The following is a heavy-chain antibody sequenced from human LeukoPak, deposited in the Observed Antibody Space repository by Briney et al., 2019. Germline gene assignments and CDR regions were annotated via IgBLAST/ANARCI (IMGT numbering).Heavy chain of an antibody. Sequence: PGGSLRLSCTASGFTFSDYYMSWIRQAPGKGLDWVSYISSSGSTIYYADSVKGRFTISRDNAKNSLYLQMKSLRAEDTAVYYCARDDRWLRRSSDFDYWGQGTLVTVSS. D-gene: IGHD5-12*01. CDR1: GFTFSDYY. CDR2: ISSSGSTI. J-gene: IGHJ4*02. CDR3: ARDDRWLRRSSDFDY. V-gene: IGHV3-11*04.